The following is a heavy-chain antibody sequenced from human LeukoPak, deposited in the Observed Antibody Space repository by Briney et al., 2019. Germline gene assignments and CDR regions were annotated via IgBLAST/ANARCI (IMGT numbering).Heavy chain of an antibody. Sequence: GASVKVSCKASGYTFTDSYMHWVRQAPGQGLEYLAWINLKSGDAKYAQKFQGRVTMTRDTSINTAYMDLGSLRSDDTAIYYCAREGRHCGGDCYPFDSWGQGTLVTVSS. J-gene: IGHJ4*02. V-gene: IGHV1-2*02. D-gene: IGHD2-21*02. CDR2: INLKSGDA. CDR1: GYTFTDSY. CDR3: AREGRHCGGDCYPFDS.